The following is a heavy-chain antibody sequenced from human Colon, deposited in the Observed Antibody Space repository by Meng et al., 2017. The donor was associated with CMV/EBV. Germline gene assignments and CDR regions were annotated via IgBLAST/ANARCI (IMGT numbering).Heavy chain of an antibody. CDR3: ARGGDSSGYLNNWFDP. V-gene: IGHV1-69*04. J-gene: IGHJ5*02. CDR2: INPNSGGT. D-gene: IGHD3-22*01. CDR1: GLSFNSYA. Sequence: KISCVFSGLSFNSYAMSWVRQAPGQELEWMGWINPNSGGTNYAQKFQGRVTITADKSTSTAYMELSSLRSEDTAVYYCARGGDSSGYLNNWFDPWGQGTLVTVSS.